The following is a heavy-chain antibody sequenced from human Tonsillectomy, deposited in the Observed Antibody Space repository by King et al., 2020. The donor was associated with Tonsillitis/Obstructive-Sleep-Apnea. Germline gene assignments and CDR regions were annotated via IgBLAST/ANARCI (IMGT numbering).Heavy chain of an antibody. CDR2: ISGSGGGT. Sequence: QLVQSGGGLVQPGGSLRLSCAASGFTFSSYAMSWVRQAPGKGLEWVSAISGSGGGTYSADFVKGRFTISRDNSKNTVYLQMNILRAEDTAVYYCAKITSYSSGWYEGHFDYWGQGTLVTVPS. D-gene: IGHD6-19*01. CDR3: AKITSYSSGWYEGHFDY. CDR1: GFTFSSYA. J-gene: IGHJ4*02. V-gene: IGHV3-23*04.